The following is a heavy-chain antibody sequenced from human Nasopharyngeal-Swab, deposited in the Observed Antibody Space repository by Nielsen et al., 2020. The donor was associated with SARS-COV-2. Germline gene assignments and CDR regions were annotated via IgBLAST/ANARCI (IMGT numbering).Heavy chain of an antibody. J-gene: IGHJ4*02. D-gene: IGHD1-26*01. V-gene: IGHV4-39*01. Sequence: SETLSLTCTVSGGSISSSSYYWGWIRQPPGKGLEWIGSMYYSGSTYYNPSLKSRVTISVDTSKNQFSLKLSSVTAADTAVYYCARLGDYVGGHWGQGTLVTVSS. CDR2: MYYSGST. CDR1: GGSISSSSYY. CDR3: ARLGDYVGGH.